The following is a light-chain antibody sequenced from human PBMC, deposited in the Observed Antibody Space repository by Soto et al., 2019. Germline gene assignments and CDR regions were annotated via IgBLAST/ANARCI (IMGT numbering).Light chain of an antibody. V-gene: IGKV1-5*03. J-gene: IGKJ5*01. CDR2: KAS. CDR1: QSISSW. Sequence: DIQMTQSPSTLSASVGDRVTITCRASQSISSWLAWYQQKPGKAPNLLIYKASSLESGVPSRVSGSGSGTEFTLTISSLQADDFATYYWQQYNSYPTFGQGTRLEIK. CDR3: QQYNSYPT.